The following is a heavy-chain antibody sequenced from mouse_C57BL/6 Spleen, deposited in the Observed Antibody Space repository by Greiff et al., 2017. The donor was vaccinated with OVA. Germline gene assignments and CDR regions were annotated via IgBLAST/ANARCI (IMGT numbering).Heavy chain of an antibody. J-gene: IGHJ2*01. CDR2: IDPSDSYT. CDR1: GYTFTSYW. CDR3: ARKGIYYDYDEDY. Sequence: VQLQQPGAELVKPGASVKLSCKASGYTFTSYWMQWVKQRPGQGLEWIGEIDPSDSYTNYNQKLKGKATLTVDTSSSTAYMQRSSLTSEDSAVYYCARKGIYYDYDEDYWGQGTTLTVSS. D-gene: IGHD2-4*01. V-gene: IGHV1-50*01.